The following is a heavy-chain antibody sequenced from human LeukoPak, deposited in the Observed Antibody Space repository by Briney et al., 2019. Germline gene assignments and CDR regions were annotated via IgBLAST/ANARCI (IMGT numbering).Heavy chain of an antibody. CDR3: TTELHVEDIVVVSYYFDY. CDR2: IKSKTDSGTT. CDR1: GFTFSNAW. J-gene: IGHJ4*02. V-gene: IGHV3-15*01. Sequence: GGSLRLSCAASGFTFSNAWMSWVRQAPGKGLEWVGRIKSKTDSGTTDYAAPVKGRFTISRDDSKNTLYLQMNSLKTEDTAVYYCTTELHVEDIVVVSYYFDYWGQGTLVTVSS. D-gene: IGHD2-2*01.